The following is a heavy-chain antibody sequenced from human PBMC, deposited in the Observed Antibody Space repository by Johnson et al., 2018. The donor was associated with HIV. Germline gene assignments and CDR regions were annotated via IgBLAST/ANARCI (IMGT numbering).Heavy chain of an antibody. CDR3: AKDLSDSSGYHDAFDI. CDR1: GFSVSSKY. J-gene: IGHJ3*02. Sequence: VQLVESGGGLVQPGGSLRLSCAASGFSVSSKYMSWVRQAPGKGLEYVSAISSNGGSTYYANSVKGRFTISRDNSKNTLYLQMNSLRAEDTAVYYCAKDLSDSSGYHDAFDIWGQGTMVTVSS. D-gene: IGHD3-22*01. V-gene: IGHV3-64*01. CDR2: ISSNGGST.